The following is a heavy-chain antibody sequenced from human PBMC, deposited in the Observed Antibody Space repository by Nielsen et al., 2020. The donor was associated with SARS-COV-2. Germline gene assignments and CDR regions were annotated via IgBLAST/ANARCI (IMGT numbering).Heavy chain of an antibody. J-gene: IGHJ5*01. CDR3: ARESEYRDRWKALDS. Sequence: TLSLTCTVSGGPISDNGYYWTWIRQHQGQGLEWVGYIDYRGKTYYNTSLKSRASMSVDTSKNQFSLMLSSVTAADTAVFYCARESEYRDRWKALDSWGHGTLVTVS. V-gene: IGHV4-31*03. CDR2: IDYRGKT. D-gene: IGHD2-2*01. CDR1: GGPISDNGYY.